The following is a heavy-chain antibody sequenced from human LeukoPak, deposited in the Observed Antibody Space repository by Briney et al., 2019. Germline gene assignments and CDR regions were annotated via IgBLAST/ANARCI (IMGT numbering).Heavy chain of an antibody. CDR1: GYTFTGYY. CDR2: INPNSGGT. V-gene: IGHV1-2*02. Sequence: ASVKVSCKASGYTFTGYYIHWVRQAPGQGLEWMGWINPNSGGTDYAQKFQDRVTMTRDTSINTAYMELSILKSDDSAVYYCARVLPDGFFPLEYWGQGTLVTVSS. J-gene: IGHJ4*02. D-gene: IGHD5-24*01. CDR3: ARVLPDGFFPLEY.